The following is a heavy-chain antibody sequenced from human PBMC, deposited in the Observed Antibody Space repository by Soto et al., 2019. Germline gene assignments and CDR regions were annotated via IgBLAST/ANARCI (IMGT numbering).Heavy chain of an antibody. CDR3: ARGDTRGTPVGY. J-gene: IGHJ4*02. CDR2: MNSNNGDT. Sequence: GASVKVSCKASRYTFTAYFIHWVRQAPGQGLEWMGWMNSNNGDTFYAQKFQGRLTMTRDTSINTAYMELSSLRSEDTAVYYCARGDTRGTPVGYWGQGTLVTVSS. D-gene: IGHD5-18*01. CDR1: RYTFTAYF. V-gene: IGHV1-2*02.